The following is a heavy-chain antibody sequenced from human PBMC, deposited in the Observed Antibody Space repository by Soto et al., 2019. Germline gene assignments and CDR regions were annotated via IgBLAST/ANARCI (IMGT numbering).Heavy chain of an antibody. CDR3: ARHWNNSHCPHFNYFGY. J-gene: IGHJ4*01. CDR2: VYFTGTT. Sequence: SETLSLTCTVCGGSVSNGLYFWSWIRHPPGKGLEWIGHVYFTGTTIYNPSLRRLVTMPVDTYKDQFFLNLTSVTAADTAVYYGARHWNNSHCPHFNYFGYWG. V-gene: IGHV4-61*01. D-gene: IGHD1-20*01. CDR1: GGSVSNGLYF.